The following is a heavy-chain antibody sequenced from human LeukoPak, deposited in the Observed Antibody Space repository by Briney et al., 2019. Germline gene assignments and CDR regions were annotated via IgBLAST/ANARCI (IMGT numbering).Heavy chain of an antibody. CDR1: GFTVSSNY. CDR3: ARDLVNYYDSSGYYY. J-gene: IGHJ4*02. D-gene: IGHD3-22*01. CDR2: IYSGGST. V-gene: IGHV3-66*01. Sequence: GGSLRLSCAASGFTVSSNYMSWVRQAPGKGLEWVSVIYSGGSTYYADSVKGRFTISRDNSKNTLYLQMNSLRAEDTAVYYCARDLVNYYDSSGYYYWGQGTLVTVSS.